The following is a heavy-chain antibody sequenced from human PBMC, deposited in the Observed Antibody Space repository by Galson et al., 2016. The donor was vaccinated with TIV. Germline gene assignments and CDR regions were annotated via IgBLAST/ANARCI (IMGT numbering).Heavy chain of an antibody. CDR2: VDPEDGKT. V-gene: IGHV1-69-2*01. CDR1: GHTFTDYY. Sequence: VKVSCKVSGHTFTDYYMHWMQQAPGKGFEWMGHVDPEDGKTKYAARVQGRVTMTADTSTDTVYLELSYLRSEDTAIYYCTTVRLRGSGGMDVWGQGTTVIVSS. CDR3: TTVRLRGSGGMDV. J-gene: IGHJ6*02. D-gene: IGHD2-8*01.